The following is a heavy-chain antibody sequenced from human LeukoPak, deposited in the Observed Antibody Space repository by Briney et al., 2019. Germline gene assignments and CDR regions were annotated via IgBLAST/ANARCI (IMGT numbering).Heavy chain of an antibody. D-gene: IGHD6-13*01. V-gene: IGHV4-38-2*01. J-gene: IGHJ5*02. Sequence: RSSETLSLTCAVSGYSISSGYYWGWIRQPPGKGLEWIGSIYHSGSTYYNPSLKSRVTISVDTSRNQFSLKLSSVTAADTAVYYCARRDYNSSWPFDPWGQGTLVTVSS. CDR1: GYSISSGYY. CDR2: IYHSGST. CDR3: ARRDYNSSWPFDP.